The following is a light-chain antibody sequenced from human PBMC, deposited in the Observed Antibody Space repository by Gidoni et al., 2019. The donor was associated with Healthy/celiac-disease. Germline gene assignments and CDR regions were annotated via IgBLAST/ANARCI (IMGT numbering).Light chain of an antibody. J-gene: IGKJ2*01. CDR1: QDISNY. CDR2: DAS. V-gene: IGKV1-33*01. CDR3: QQYDNLPYT. Sequence: DLQFPPSPSSLSASLGDRVTITCQASQDISNYLNWYQQKPGKAPKLLIYDASNLETGVPSRFSGSGSGTDFTFTISSLQPEDIATYYCQQYDNLPYTFGQGTKLEIK.